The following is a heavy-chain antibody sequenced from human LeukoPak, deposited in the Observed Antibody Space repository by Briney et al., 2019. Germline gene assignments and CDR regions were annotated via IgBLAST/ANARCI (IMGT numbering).Heavy chain of an antibody. D-gene: IGHD6-13*01. CDR3: ARDSSSWYSVDY. CDR2: ISRSGSTI. Sequence: GALRLSCAASGFTFSDYYMSWIRQAPGKGLEWVSYISRSGSTIYYADSVKGRFTISRDNAKNSLYLQMNSLRAEDTAVYYCARDSSSWYSVDYWGQGTLVTVSS. J-gene: IGHJ4*02. CDR1: GFTFSDYY. V-gene: IGHV3-11*04.